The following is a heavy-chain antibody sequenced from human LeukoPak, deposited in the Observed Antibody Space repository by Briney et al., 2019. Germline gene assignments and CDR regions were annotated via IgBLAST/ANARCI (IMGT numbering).Heavy chain of an antibody. CDR1: GGSISSYY. J-gene: IGHJ5*02. D-gene: IGHD1-26*01. Sequence: SETLSLTCTVSGGSISSYYWSWIRQPPGKGLVWIGYIYYSGSTNYNPSLKSRVTISVDTSKNQFSLKLSSVTAADTAVYYCAREVRGSYHRFDPWGQGTLVTVSS. CDR2: IYYSGST. CDR3: AREVRGSYHRFDP. V-gene: IGHV4-59*01.